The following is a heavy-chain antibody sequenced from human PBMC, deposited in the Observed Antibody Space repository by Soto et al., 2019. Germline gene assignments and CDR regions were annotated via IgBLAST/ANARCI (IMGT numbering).Heavy chain of an antibody. J-gene: IGHJ6*02. CDR1: GFTFSSYG. V-gene: IGHV3-33*01. D-gene: IGHD3-22*01. CDR2: IWYDGSNK. CDR3: AREGWPYYYDSSGYYYYGMDV. Sequence: GGSLRLSCAASGFTFSSYGMHWVRQAPGKGLEWVAVIWYDGSNKYYADSVKGRFTISRDNSKNTLYLQMNSLRAEDTAVYYCAREGWPYYYDSSGYYYYGMDVWGQGTTVTVS.